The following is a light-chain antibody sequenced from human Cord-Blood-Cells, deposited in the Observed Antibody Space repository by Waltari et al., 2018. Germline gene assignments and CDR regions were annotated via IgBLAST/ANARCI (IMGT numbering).Light chain of an antibody. CDR3: SSYTSSSTYV. Sequence: QSALTQPASVSGSPGQSITISCTGTSSDVGGYNYVSWYQQHPGKAPKLMIYDVSKRPSGVSNRFSGSKSSNTASLTISELQAEDEADYYCSSYTSSSTYVFGTGTKVTVL. CDR2: DVS. CDR1: SSDVGGYNY. J-gene: IGLJ1*01. V-gene: IGLV2-14*01.